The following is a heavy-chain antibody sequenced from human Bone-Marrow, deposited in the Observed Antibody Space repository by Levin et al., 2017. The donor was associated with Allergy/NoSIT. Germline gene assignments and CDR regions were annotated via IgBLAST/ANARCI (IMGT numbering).Heavy chain of an antibody. Sequence: GESLKISCAASGFTFSTYWMHWVRQAPGKGLVWVSRIQSNGKTNYADSVKGRFTISRDNAKNTLYLQMNSLTVEDTAVYYCARDRFYSDSGSNFSWFDPLGQGNL. D-gene: IGHD3-10*01. J-gene: IGHJ5*02. CDR2: IQSNGKT. CDR1: GFTFSTYW. CDR3: ARDRFYSDSGSNFSWFDP. V-gene: IGHV3-74*01.